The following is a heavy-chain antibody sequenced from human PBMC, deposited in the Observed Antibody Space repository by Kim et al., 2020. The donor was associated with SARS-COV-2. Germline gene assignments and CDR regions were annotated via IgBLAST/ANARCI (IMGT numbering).Heavy chain of an antibody. J-gene: IGHJ3*02. CDR3: AKDISPSGAFDI. Sequence: YYADSVNGRVTISRDNSKNSLYLRMNSLRTEDTALYYCAKDISPSGAFDIWGQGTMVTVSS. D-gene: IGHD6-19*01. V-gene: IGHV3-43*01.